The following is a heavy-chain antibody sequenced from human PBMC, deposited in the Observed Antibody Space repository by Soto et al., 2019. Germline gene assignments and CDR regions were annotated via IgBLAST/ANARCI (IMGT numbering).Heavy chain of an antibody. CDR2: VSSDGSST. V-gene: IGHV3-74*01. Sequence: EVQLVESEGGLVQPGESLRLSCAASGFTFSSYWMHWIRQAPGKGLVWVSCVSSDGSSTVYANSVKGRLTISRDNAKNTLYLQMNSLSDEDTAVYYCARGLPNFSSFDSWGQGTLVTVSS. D-gene: IGHD5-12*01. CDR1: GFTFSSYW. J-gene: IGHJ4*02. CDR3: ARGLPNFSSFDS.